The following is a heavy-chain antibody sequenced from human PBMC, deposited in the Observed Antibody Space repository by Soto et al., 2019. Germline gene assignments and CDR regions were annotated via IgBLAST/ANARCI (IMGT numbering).Heavy chain of an antibody. CDR1: GGSISSSNW. Sequence: QVQLQESGPGLVKPSGTLSLTCAVSGGSISSSNWWSWVRQPPGKGLEWIGEIYHSGSTNYNPSLKRQATLSVDKSKNQSSLQLSSVPAAATPVYYCARSRGASESGGHGTLVTVSS. D-gene: IGHD3-10*01. J-gene: IGHJ5*01. V-gene: IGHV4-4*02. CDR2: IYHSGST. CDR3: ARSRGASES.